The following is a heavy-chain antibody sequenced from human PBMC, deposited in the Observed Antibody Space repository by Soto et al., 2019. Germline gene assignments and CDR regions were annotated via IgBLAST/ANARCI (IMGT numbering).Heavy chain of an antibody. Sequence: EVQLVETGGGLIQPGGSLRLSCAASGITVSTNYMSWVRQAPGKGLEWVSVIYSDGKKFYADSVKGRFTISRDNSQNTVSLQRKGLRADDTAVYYWGGDGGGGYYDSSGYMAVWGQGTLVTVSS. CDR1: GITVSTNY. CDR3: GGDGGGGYYDSSGYMAV. V-gene: IGHV3-53*02. J-gene: IGHJ4*02. D-gene: IGHD3-22*01. CDR2: IYSDGKK.